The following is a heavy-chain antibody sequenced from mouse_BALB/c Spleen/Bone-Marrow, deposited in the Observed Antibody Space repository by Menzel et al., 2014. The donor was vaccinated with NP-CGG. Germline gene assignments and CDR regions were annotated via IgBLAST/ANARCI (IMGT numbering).Heavy chain of an antibody. Sequence: VQLQQSGAELVKPGTSVKMSCKASGYTFTSYWMHWVKQGPGQGLEWIGDIYPGTNSTNYNEKFETKATLTVDTSSSTAYMQLSSPTSEDSAVYYCAREEDFFDYWGQGTTLTVSS. CDR3: AREEDFFDY. V-gene: IGHV1-55*01. J-gene: IGHJ2*01. CDR1: GYTFTSYW. CDR2: IYPGTNST.